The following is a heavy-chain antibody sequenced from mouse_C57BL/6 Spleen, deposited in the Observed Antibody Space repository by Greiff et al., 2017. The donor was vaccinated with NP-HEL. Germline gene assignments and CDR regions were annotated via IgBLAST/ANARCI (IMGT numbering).Heavy chain of an antibody. Sequence: VKLQQPGAELVKPGASVKMSCKASGYTFTSYWITWVKQRPGQGLEWIGDIYPGSGSTNYNEKFKSKATLTVDTSSSTAYMQLSSLTSEDSAVYYCAREGITTVVAHFDYWGQGTTLTVSS. CDR1: GYTFTSYW. J-gene: IGHJ2*01. V-gene: IGHV1-55*01. CDR2: IYPGSGST. CDR3: AREGITTVVAHFDY. D-gene: IGHD1-1*01.